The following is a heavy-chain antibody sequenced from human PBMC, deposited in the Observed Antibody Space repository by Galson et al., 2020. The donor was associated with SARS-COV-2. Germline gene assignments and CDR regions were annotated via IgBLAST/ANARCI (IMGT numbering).Heavy chain of an antibody. CDR2: ISYDGSNK. CDR3: AKAMARFRVVVVPAAD. CDR1: GFTFSSYG. Sequence: GGSLRLSCAASGFTFSSYGMHWVRQAPGKGLEWVAVISYDGSNKYYADSVKGRFTISRDNSKTTLYLQMNSLRAEDTAVYYCAKAMARFRVVVVPAADWGQGTLVTVSS. D-gene: IGHD2-2*01. V-gene: IGHV3-30*18. J-gene: IGHJ4*02.